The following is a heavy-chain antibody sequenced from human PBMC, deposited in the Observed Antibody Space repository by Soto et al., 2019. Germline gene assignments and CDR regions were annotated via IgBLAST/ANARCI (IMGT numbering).Heavy chain of an antibody. CDR1: GYSISSGYY. CDR3: ARVGPWVPYYYDSSPYTFENWFDP. J-gene: IGHJ5*02. V-gene: IGHV4-38-2*01. D-gene: IGHD3-22*01. Sequence: LSLTCAVSGYSISSGYYWGWLRQPPGKGLEWIGSIDHGGSTYYNPSLNSRVTLSIDMTNNHVSLILNSVTAADTAVYYCARVGPWVPYYYDSSPYTFENWFDPWGQGTLVTVSS. CDR2: IDHGGST.